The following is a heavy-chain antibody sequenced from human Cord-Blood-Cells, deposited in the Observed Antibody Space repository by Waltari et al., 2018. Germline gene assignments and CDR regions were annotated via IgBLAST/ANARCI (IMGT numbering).Heavy chain of an antibody. D-gene: IGHD6-13*01. Sequence: QVQLVQSGAEVKKPGASVKVSCKASGYTFTGYYMHWVRQAPGPGLEWRGWSNPDSGGTNDAQKFQGWVTMTRDTSISTTYMELSRLRSDDTAVYYCAREGEIAAAGTDDAFDIWGQGTMVTVSS. CDR1: GYTFTGYY. CDR3: AREGEIAAAGTDDAFDI. CDR2: SNPDSGGT. V-gene: IGHV1-2*04. J-gene: IGHJ3*02.